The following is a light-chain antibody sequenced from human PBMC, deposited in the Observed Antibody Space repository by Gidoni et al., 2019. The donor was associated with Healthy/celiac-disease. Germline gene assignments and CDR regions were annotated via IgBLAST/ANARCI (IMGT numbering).Light chain of an antibody. CDR3: QQSYSTLYT. J-gene: IGKJ2*01. CDR1: QSISSY. CDR2: AAS. Sequence: DIQMSQSPSSLSASEGDRVTITCRARQSISSYLNWYQQKPGKAPKLLIYAASSLQSGVPSRFSGSGSGTDFTLTISSLQPEDFATYYCQQSYSTLYTFGQGTKLEIK. V-gene: IGKV1-39*01.